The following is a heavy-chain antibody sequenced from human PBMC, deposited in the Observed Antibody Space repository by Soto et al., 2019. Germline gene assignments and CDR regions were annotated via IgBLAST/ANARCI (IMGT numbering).Heavy chain of an antibody. J-gene: IGHJ5*02. CDR1: GFTFSSYA. CDR2: ISGSGGST. V-gene: IGHV3-23*01. Sequence: EVQLLESGGGLVQPGGSLRLSCAASGFTFSSYAMSWVRQAPGKGLEWVSAISGSGGSTYYADSVKGRFTISRDNSKNTLYLQMNSLRAEDTAVYYCAKDRGDYDFWSGYSSWFDPWGQGTLVTVSS. CDR3: AKDRGDYDFWSGYSSWFDP. D-gene: IGHD3-3*01.